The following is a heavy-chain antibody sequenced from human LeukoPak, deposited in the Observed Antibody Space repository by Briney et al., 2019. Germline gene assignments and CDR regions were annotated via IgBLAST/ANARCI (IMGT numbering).Heavy chain of an antibody. CDR1: GDSITTTTYY. V-gene: IGHV4-39*01. Sequence: PSETLSLTCSVSGDSITTTTYYWDWIRQPPGKGPEWIGSIYYSGSTYYNPSLKSRVTISVDTSKNQFSLKLSSVTATDTAVYHCARQFSYASGRGYMDVWGQGTTVTVSS. J-gene: IGHJ6*02. CDR3: ARQFSYASGRGYMDV. D-gene: IGHD3-10*01. CDR2: IYYSGST.